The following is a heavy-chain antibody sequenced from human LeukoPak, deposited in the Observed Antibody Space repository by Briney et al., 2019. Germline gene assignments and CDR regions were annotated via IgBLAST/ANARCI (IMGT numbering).Heavy chain of an antibody. J-gene: IGHJ4*02. CDR1: GGTFSSYA. V-gene: IGHV1-69*01. CDR2: IIPIFGTA. Sequence: ASVKVSCTASGGTFSSYAISWVRQAPGQGLEWMGGIIPIFGTANYAQKFQGRVTITADESTSTAYMELSSLRSEDTAVYYCARGTYGGLTGGPSNYWGQGTLVTVSS. CDR3: ARGTYGGLTGGPSNY. D-gene: IGHD4-23*01.